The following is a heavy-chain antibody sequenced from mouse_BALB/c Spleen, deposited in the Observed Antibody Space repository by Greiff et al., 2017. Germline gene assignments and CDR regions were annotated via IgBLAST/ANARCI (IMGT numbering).Heavy chain of an antibody. D-gene: IGHD1-1*01. CDR2: ISSGGST. CDR1: GFTFSSYA. CDR3: ARVHYYYGSSSAWFAY. J-gene: IGHJ3*01. V-gene: IGHV5-6-5*01. Sequence: EVQVVESGGGLVKPGGSLKLSCAASGFTFSSYAMSWVRQTPEKRLEWVASISSGGSTYYPDSVKARFTISRDNARNILYLQMSSLRSEDTAMYYCARVHYYYGSSSAWFAYWGQGTLVTVSA.